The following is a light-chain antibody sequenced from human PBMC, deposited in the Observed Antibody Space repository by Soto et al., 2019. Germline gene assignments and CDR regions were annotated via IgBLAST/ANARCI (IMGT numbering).Light chain of an antibody. CDR3: QQAERFPWT. J-gene: IGKJ1*01. CDR2: GAS. Sequence: DLEMTQSPNSVSASVGDRVTVTCRASQAISNLLAWYRQKPGKAPELLVYGASTLQSGVPPRFSGSGSGTEFTLTISSFQPEDFGIYFCQQAERFPWTCGQGTRVEIK. CDR1: QAISNL. V-gene: IGKV1-12*01.